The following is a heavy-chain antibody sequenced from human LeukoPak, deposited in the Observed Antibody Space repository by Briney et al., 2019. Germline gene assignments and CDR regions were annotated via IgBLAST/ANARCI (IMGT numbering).Heavy chain of an antibody. Sequence: GGSLRLSCAASGFTFSSYSMNWVRQAPGKGLEWVSSISSSSSYIYYADSVKGRFTISRDNAKNSLYLQMNSLRAEDTAVYYCARVSSSFTVTTGPHFDYWGQGTLVTVSS. CDR3: ARVSSSFTVTTGPHFDY. V-gene: IGHV3-21*01. CDR2: ISSSSSYI. CDR1: GFTFSSYS. J-gene: IGHJ4*02. D-gene: IGHD4-11*01.